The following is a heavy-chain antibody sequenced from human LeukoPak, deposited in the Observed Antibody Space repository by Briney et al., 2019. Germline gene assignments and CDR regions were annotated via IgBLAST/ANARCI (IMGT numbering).Heavy chain of an antibody. J-gene: IGHJ3*02. CDR2: ISSSSSTI. Sequence: PGGSLRLSCAASGFTFSSYNMNWVRQAPGKGLEWVSYISSSSSTIYYADSVKGRFTISGDNAKNSLYLQMNSLRAVDTAVYYCASDYSGNYFNAFDIWGQGTMVTVSS. V-gene: IGHV3-48*01. D-gene: IGHD1-26*01. CDR3: ASDYSGNYFNAFDI. CDR1: GFTFSSYN.